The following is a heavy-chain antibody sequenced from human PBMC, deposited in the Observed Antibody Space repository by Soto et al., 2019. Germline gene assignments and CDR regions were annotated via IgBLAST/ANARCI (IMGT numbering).Heavy chain of an antibody. CDR3: ASLAYCGGDCYSPYYYGMDV. CDR1: GYTFTSYG. D-gene: IGHD2-21*02. CDR2: ISAYNGNT. J-gene: IGHJ6*02. V-gene: IGHV1-18*01. Sequence: QAQLVQSGAEVKKPGASVKVSCKASGYTFTSYGISWVRQAPGQGLEWMGWISAYNGNTNYAQKLQGRVTMTTDTSTSTAYMELRSLRSDDTAVYYCASLAYCGGDCYSPYYYGMDVWGQGTTVTVSS.